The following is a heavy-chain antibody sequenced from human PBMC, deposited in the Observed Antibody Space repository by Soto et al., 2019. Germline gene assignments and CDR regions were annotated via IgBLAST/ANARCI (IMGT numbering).Heavy chain of an antibody. CDR3: ARDRGYYDAFDY. Sequence: EASVKVSCKASRYTFTSYSMHWLRQAPGQRLEWMGWINAGNGNTKYSQKFQGRVTITRDTSASTAYMELSSLRSEDTAVYYCARDRGYYDAFDYWGQGTLVTV. CDR2: INAGNGNT. J-gene: IGHJ4*02. D-gene: IGHD3-22*01. CDR1: RYTFTSYS. V-gene: IGHV1-3*01.